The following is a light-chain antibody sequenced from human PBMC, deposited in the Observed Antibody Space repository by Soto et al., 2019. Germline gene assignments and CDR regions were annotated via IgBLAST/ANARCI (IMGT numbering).Light chain of an antibody. CDR1: QSLVFSDGNTY. V-gene: IGKV2-30*01. CDR3: MQGTHWPPIT. CDR2: KVS. J-gene: IGKJ5*01. Sequence: DIVMTQSPLSLPVTPGEPASISCRSSQSLVFSDGNTYLSWFQQRPGQSPRRLIYKVSKRDSGVPDRFSGSGSGTEFTLKISRVEAEDVGVYYCMQGTHWPPITFGQGTRLEIK.